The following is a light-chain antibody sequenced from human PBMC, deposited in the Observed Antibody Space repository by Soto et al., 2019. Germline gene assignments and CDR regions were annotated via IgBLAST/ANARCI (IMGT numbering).Light chain of an antibody. Sequence: QSVLTQPPSASGTPGQRVTISCSGSSSNIRINSVNWYRQFPGTAPKLLIYTNDQRPSGVPDRFSGSKSDTSASLAISGLQSEDEADYYCAAWNDSLRGWVFGGGTKLTVL. V-gene: IGLV1-44*01. J-gene: IGLJ3*02. CDR2: TND. CDR3: AAWNDSLRGWV. CDR1: SSNIRINS.